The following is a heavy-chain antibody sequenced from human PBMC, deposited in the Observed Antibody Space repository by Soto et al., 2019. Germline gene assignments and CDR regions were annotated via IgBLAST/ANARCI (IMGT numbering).Heavy chain of an antibody. Sequence: GASVKVSCKASGYTFTSYDINWVRQATGQGLEWMGWMNPNSGNTGYAQKFQGRVTMTRNTSISTAYMELSSLRSEDTAVYYCARACCTNGHYYYYGMDVWGQGTTVTVSS. CDR3: ARACCTNGHYYYYGMDV. V-gene: IGHV1-8*01. CDR2: MNPNSGNT. D-gene: IGHD2-8*01. CDR1: GYTFTSYD. J-gene: IGHJ6*02.